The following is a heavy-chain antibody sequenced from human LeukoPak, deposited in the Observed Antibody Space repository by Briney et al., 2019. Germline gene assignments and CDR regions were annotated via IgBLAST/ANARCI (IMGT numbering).Heavy chain of an antibody. CDR1: GGSFSGYY. J-gene: IGHJ4*02. CDR3: ARARRTKYCSSTNCYAFDY. D-gene: IGHD2-2*01. V-gene: IGHV4-34*01. Sequence: SETLSLTCAVYGGSFSGYYWSWIRQPPGKGLEWIGEINHSGSTNYNPSLESRVTISVDTSKNQFSLKLSSVTAADTAVYYCARARRTKYCSSTNCYAFDYWGQGTLVTVSS. CDR2: INHSGST.